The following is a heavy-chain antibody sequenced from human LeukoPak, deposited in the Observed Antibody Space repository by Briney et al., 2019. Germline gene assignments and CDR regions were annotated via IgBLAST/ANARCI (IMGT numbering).Heavy chain of an antibody. CDR1: GYTFTGYY. V-gene: IGHV1-2*02. CDR2: INPNSGGT. D-gene: IGHD3-9*01. Sequence: ASVKVSCKASGYTFTGYYMHWVRQAPGQGLEWMGWINPNSGGTNYAQKFQGRVTMTRDTSISTAYMELSRLRSDDTAVYYCARGVTLRYFDWLLSTRTFDYWGQGTLVTVSS. CDR3: ARGVTLRYFDWLLSTRTFDY. J-gene: IGHJ4*02.